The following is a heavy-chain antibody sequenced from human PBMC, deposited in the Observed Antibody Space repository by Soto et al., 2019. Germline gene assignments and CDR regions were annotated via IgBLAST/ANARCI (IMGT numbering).Heavy chain of an antibody. CDR2: ISAYNGNT. CDR1: GYTFTSYG. J-gene: IGHJ2*01. CDR3: ARNPVRMYSSSSYWYLAL. V-gene: IGHV1-18*01. D-gene: IGHD6-6*01. Sequence: QVQLVQSGAEVKKPGASVKVSCKASGYTFTSYGISWVRQAPGQGLEWMGWISAYNGNTNYVQKLQGRVTMTTDTTTSTAYMELRILRSDDTAVYYLARNPVRMYSSSSYWYLALCGRGTLGTVSS.